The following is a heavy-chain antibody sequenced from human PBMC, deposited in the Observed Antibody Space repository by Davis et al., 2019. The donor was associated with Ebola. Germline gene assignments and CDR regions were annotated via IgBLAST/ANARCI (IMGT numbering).Heavy chain of an antibody. Sequence: GGSLRLSCAASGFTFSSYGMHWVRQAPGKGLEWVAVISYDGSNKYYADSVKGRFTISRDNSKNTLYLQMNSLRAEDTAVYYCAKEGGKSGDYDLYYYYYGMDVWGQGTTVTVSS. CDR1: GFTFSSYG. J-gene: IGHJ6*02. V-gene: IGHV3-30*18. CDR2: ISYDGSNK. D-gene: IGHD4-17*01. CDR3: AKEGGKSGDYDLYYYYYGMDV.